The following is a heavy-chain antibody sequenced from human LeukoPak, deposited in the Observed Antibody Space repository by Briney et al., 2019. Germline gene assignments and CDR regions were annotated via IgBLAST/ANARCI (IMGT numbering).Heavy chain of an antibody. CDR2: INPNSGDT. CDR3: ASGGSLDNWYVGYFDY. V-gene: IGHV1-2*02. CDR1: GYTFTAYY. Sequence: ASVKDSCKAYGYTFTAYYMHWVRQAPGQGLEGMGWINPNSGDTNLAQKFQGRVTITRDSSISTAYMEVSRLRSDDTAVYYCASGGSLDNWYVGYFDYWGQGTLVTVSS. J-gene: IGHJ4*02. D-gene: IGHD1-1*01.